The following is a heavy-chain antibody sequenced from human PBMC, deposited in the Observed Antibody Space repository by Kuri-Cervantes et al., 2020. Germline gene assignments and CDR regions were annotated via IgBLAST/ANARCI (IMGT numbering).Heavy chain of an antibody. D-gene: IGHD3-3*01. CDR1: GGSISSYY. CDR2: IYYSGST. Sequence: SETLSLTCTVSGGSISSYYWSWIRQPPGKGLEWIGSIYYSGSTYYNPSLKSRVTISVDTSKNQFSLKLSSVTAADTAVYYCARHNSITIFGVVITHYYMDVWGKGTTVTVSS. J-gene: IGHJ6*03. V-gene: IGHV4-39*01. CDR3: ARHNSITIFGVVITHYYMDV.